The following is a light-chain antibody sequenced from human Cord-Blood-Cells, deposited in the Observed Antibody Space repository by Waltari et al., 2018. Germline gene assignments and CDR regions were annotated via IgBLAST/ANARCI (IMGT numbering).Light chain of an antibody. V-gene: IGKV1-5*01. CDR2: YAS. J-gene: IGKJ1*01. CDR1: QSISSW. Sequence: DIQMTQSPSTLSESVGDRVTITCRASQSISSWLAWYQQKPRQAPKLLIYYASSLASGVPSMFSGSGSGTEFTLTIISLQPDDFATYYCQQYNSYSWTFGQGTKVEIK. CDR3: QQYNSYSWT.